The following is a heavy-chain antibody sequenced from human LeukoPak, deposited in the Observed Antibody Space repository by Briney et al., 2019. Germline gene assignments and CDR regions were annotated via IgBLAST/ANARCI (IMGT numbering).Heavy chain of an antibody. CDR1: GYTFTSYS. V-gene: IGHV1-18*01. D-gene: IGHD6-13*01. CDR3: AKLIAAAYFDY. Sequence: ASVKVSCKASGYTFTSYSISWVRQAPGQGLEWMGWISAYNGNTNYAQKLQGRVTMTTDTSTSTAYMELRSLRSDDTAVYYCAKLIAAAYFDYWGQGTLVTVSS. J-gene: IGHJ4*02. CDR2: ISAYNGNT.